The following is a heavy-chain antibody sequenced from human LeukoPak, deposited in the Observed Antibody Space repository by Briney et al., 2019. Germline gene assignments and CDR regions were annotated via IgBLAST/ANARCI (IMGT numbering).Heavy chain of an antibody. CDR1: GASISSSDRY. D-gene: IGHD3-10*01. J-gene: IGHJ6*03. V-gene: IGHV4-39*01. CDR2: IYYSGIT. Sequence: TSETLSLTCTVSGASISSSDRYWGWIRQPPGKGLEWIGSIYYSGITYHNPSLKSRVTISVDTSNNQFSLKMSSVTAADMAVYFCARHQEGMVRGVLYYMDVWGKGTTVIISS. CDR3: ARHQEGMVRGVLYYMDV.